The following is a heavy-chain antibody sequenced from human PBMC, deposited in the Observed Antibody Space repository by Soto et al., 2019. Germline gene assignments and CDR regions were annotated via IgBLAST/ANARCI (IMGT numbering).Heavy chain of an antibody. CDR3: ARHAYDFWSGHPNPRYYYGMDV. J-gene: IGHJ6*02. CDR1: GYSFTSYW. V-gene: IGHV5-51*01. Sequence: GESLKISRKGSGYSFTSYWIGWVRQMPGKGLEWMGIIYPGDSNTRYSPSLQGQVTISVDKSISTAYLQWSSLKATDTAMYYCARHAYDFWSGHPNPRYYYGMDVWGQGTTVTVPS. CDR2: IYPGDSNT. D-gene: IGHD3-3*01.